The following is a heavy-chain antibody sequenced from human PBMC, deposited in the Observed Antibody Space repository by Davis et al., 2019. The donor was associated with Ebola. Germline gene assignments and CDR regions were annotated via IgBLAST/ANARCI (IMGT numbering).Heavy chain of an antibody. J-gene: IGHJ5*02. CDR1: EFSITDDF. CDR3: ARAFYDSSGYQWFDP. Sequence: GESLKISCTASEFSITDDFMSWIRQSPGKGLEWVTYTGASSTSYANSVKGRFTVSGDRATNSLYLQMDSLRAEDTAIYYCARAFYDSSGYQWFDPWGQGTLVTVSS. V-gene: IGHV3-11*06. D-gene: IGHD3-22*01. CDR2: TGASSTS.